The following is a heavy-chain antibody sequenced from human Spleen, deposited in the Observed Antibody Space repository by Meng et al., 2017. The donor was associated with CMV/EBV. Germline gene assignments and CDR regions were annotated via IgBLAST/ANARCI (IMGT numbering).Heavy chain of an antibody. CDR3: AREVHCSSTSCYQGGYFDY. Sequence: GESLKISCAASGFTFSSYWMSWVRQAPGKGLEWVANIKQDGSEKYYVDSVKGRFTISRDNAKNSLYLQMNSLRAEDTAVYYCAREVHCSSTSCYQGGYFDYWGQGTLVTVSS. V-gene: IGHV3-7*01. D-gene: IGHD2-2*01. CDR1: GFTFSSYW. CDR2: IKQDGSEK. J-gene: IGHJ4*02.